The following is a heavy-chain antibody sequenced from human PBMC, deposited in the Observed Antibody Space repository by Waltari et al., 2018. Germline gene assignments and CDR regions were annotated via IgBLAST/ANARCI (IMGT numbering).Heavy chain of an antibody. CDR2: ISDSGVIT. J-gene: IGHJ4*02. CDR3: ARHLYSIDYLELGN. CDR1: GFHFISYA. Sequence: EVHLLESGGGLARPGGSLRLSCAASGFHFISYAHSWVRQAPGKGLECVSGISDSGVITKYADSVKGRFTVSRDNSKNTVFLQLNSLRAEDTAIYYCARHLYSIDYLELGNWGQGTLVTVSS. D-gene: IGHD3-22*01. V-gene: IGHV3-23*01.